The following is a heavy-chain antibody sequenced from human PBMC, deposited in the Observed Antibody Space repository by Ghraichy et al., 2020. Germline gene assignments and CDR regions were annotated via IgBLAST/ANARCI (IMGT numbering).Heavy chain of an antibody. CDR2: ISSSSSTI. Sequence: VSYISSSSSTIYYADSVKGRFTISRDNAKNSLYLQMNSLRDEDTAVYYCARGRIVVVVDRMSIYFDYWGQGTLVTVSS. V-gene: IGHV3-48*02. CDR3: ARGRIVVVVDRMSIYFDY. J-gene: IGHJ4*02. D-gene: IGHD2-15*01.